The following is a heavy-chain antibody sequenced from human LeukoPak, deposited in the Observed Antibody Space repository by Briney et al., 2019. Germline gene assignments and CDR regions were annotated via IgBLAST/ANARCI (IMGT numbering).Heavy chain of an antibody. CDR1: GFTISSYA. Sequence: GGSLRLSCAGSGFTISSYAMSWVRQAPGKGLEWVSAISGRGDSTYYVDSVKGRFTISRDNSRNTLYLQMNNLRAEDTAIYYCANRPNYYYMDVWGKGTTVTVSS. CDR2: ISGRGDST. J-gene: IGHJ6*03. V-gene: IGHV3-23*01. CDR3: ANRPNYYYMDV.